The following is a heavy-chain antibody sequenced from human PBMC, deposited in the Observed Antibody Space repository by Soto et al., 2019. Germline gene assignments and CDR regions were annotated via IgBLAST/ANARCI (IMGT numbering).Heavy chain of an antibody. D-gene: IGHD3-10*01. CDR3: ARDWGRYYDSGPVTHFDH. V-gene: IGHV3-21*01. CDR2: ISSSSDDI. CDR1: GFTFNTYR. Sequence: EVQLVESGGGLVKPGGSLRLSCAASGFTFNTYRMNWVRQAPGKGLEWVSCISSSSDDIYYSDSVKGRFTIPRDNAKNSLYLQMNSLRAEDTAVYYCARDWGRYYDSGPVTHFDHWGQGTLVTVSS. J-gene: IGHJ4*02.